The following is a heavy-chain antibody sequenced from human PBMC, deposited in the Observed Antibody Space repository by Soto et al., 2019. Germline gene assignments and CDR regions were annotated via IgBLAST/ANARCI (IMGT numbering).Heavy chain of an antibody. CDR3: ARRQEMATIRYFQN. CDR1: GFTFSSYA. Sequence: QVQLVESGGGVVQPGRSLRLSCAASGFTFSSYAMHWVRQAPGKGLEWVAVISYDGSNKYYADSVKGRFTISRDNSKNTLYLQMNSLRAEDTAVYYCARRQEMATIRYFQNWGQGTLVTVSS. J-gene: IGHJ1*01. D-gene: IGHD5-12*01. V-gene: IGHV3-30-3*01. CDR2: ISYDGSNK.